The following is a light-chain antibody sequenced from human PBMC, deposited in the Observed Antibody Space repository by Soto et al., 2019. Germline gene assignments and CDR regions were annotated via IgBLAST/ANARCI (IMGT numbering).Light chain of an antibody. CDR1: ESVSSSY. J-gene: IGKJ1*01. V-gene: IGKV3-20*01. CDR3: QQYGSSPPWT. CDR2: GAS. Sequence: EIVLKQSPGTLSLSPGERATLSCRASESVSSSYLAWYQQKPGQAPRLLIFGASSRATGTPDRFSGSGSGTDFTLTMSRLEPEDFAVYYCQQYGSSPPWTFGQGTKVDIK.